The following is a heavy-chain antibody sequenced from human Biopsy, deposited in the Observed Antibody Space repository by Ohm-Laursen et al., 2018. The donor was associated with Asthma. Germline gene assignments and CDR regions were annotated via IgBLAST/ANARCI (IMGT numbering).Heavy chain of an antibody. Sequence: SLRLSCSASGFTVSTNGMSWVRQPTGKGLEWVSVIYSGGGTYYADSVQGRVTISRDNSKNTLSLQMNSLRAEDTAVYYCARAYGGSFFSGSFDIWGQGTMVTVSS. D-gene: IGHD4-23*01. V-gene: IGHV3-53*01. CDR3: ARAYGGSFFSGSFDI. CDR2: IYSGGGT. CDR1: GFTVSTNG. J-gene: IGHJ3*02.